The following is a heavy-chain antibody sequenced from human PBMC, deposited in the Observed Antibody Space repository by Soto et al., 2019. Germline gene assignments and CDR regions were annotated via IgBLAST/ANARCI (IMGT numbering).Heavy chain of an antibody. CDR2: MGERGDGT. V-gene: IGHV3-23*01. D-gene: IGHD2-21*01. CDR1: GFTFSSHP. CDR3: ENRIANDDFAGLPFDI. Sequence: PGGSLRLSCAASGFTFSSHPMSWVRQAPGKGLEWVSAMGERGDGTAYSDSVKGRFTISRDNYKNTLYLQMDSLRAEDAALYHRENRIANDDFAGLPFDIWGQGTMVTVSS. J-gene: IGHJ3*02.